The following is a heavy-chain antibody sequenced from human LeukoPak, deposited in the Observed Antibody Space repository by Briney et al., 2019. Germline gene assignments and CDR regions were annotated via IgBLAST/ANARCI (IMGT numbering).Heavy chain of an antibody. J-gene: IGHJ4*02. D-gene: IGHD1-26*01. Sequence: ASVMVSCTASGYTFTGYYMHWVRQAPGQGLEWMGWINPNNGGTNYAQKFQGWVTMTRDTSISTAYMEVRRLKSDDTAVYYCARDRHSGNYYLDSWGQGTLVTVSS. CDR2: INPNNGGT. CDR3: ARDRHSGNYYLDS. CDR1: GYTFTGYY. V-gene: IGHV1-2*04.